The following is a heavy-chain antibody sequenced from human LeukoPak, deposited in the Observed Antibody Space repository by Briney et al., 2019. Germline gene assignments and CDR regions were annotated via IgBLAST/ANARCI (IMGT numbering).Heavy chain of an antibody. Sequence: SVKVSCKASGGTFSSYAISWVRQAPEQGLEWMGGIIPIFGTANYAQKFQGRVTITADESTSTAYMELSSLRSEDTAVYYCARDHDSSGYYPNYFDYWGQRTLVTVSS. CDR3: ARDHDSSGYYPNYFDY. J-gene: IGHJ4*02. V-gene: IGHV1-69*01. D-gene: IGHD3-22*01. CDR2: IIPIFGTA. CDR1: GGTFSSYA.